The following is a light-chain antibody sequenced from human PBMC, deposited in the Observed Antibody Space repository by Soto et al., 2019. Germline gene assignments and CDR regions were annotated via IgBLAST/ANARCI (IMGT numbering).Light chain of an antibody. CDR1: RSEVGGHDY. V-gene: IGLV2-14*01. Sequence: QSALTQSASVSASPGQSVTISCTGSRSEVGGHDYVSWFQQHPGKAPKLLIYQVNNRPSGVSNRFSGSKSGNTASLTISGLQPEDEADYYCPSFTPEYTWVFGGGTKVTVL. CDR3: PSFTPEYTWV. CDR2: QVN. J-gene: IGLJ3*02.